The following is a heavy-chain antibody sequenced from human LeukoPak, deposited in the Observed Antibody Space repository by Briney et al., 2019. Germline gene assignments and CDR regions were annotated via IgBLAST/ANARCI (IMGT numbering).Heavy chain of an antibody. J-gene: IGHJ4*02. CDR1: GYTFTSYA. CDR2: INTNTGNP. CDR3: ARSAALHCSGGSCYSVVSFDY. Sequence: ASVKVSCKASGYTFTSYAMNWVRQAPGQGLEWMGWINTNTGNPTYAQGFTGRFVFSLDTSVSTAYLQISSLKAEDTAVYYCARSAALHCSGGSCYSVVSFDYWGQGTLVTVSS. V-gene: IGHV7-4-1*02. D-gene: IGHD2-15*01.